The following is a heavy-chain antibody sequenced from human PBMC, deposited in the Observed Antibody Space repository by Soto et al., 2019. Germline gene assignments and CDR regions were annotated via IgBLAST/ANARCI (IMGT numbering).Heavy chain of an antibody. Sequence: QLQLQESGPGLVKPSETLSLTCTVSGGSISSSDYYWGWIRQPPGKGLEWIGSLYYSGSTYYNPSLTSRVTISVDTSKSQFSLKLKSVTAADTAMYYCARHLGYISVWTRLLGAFDIWGQGTMVTVSS. D-gene: IGHD6-19*01. CDR2: LYYSGST. V-gene: IGHV4-39*01. CDR3: ARHLGYISVWTRLLGAFDI. CDR1: GGSISSSDYY. J-gene: IGHJ3*02.